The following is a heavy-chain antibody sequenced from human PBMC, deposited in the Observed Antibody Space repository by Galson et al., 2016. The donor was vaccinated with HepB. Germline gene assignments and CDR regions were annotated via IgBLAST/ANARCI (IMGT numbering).Heavy chain of an antibody. V-gene: IGHV6-1*01. CDR1: GDSVSSNSAA. D-gene: IGHD1-20*01. J-gene: IGHJ4*02. Sequence: CAISGDSVSSNSAAWNWIRQSPSRGLEWLGRTYYRSNWHYDYAVSVTGRITINPDTSKNQFSLQLHSMTPGDTAVYYCARVSLVTANIWTWSAVEYWGQGALVTVSS. CDR3: ARVSLVTANIWTWSAVEY. CDR2: TYYRSNWHY.